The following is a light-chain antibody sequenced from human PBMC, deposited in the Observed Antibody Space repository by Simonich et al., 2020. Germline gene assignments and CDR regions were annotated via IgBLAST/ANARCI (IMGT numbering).Light chain of an antibody. V-gene: IGLV1-44*01. J-gene: IGLJ3*02. CDR2: CNN. CDR3: AAWDDSLNGWV. CDR1: SSNIGSNT. Sequence: QSVLTQPPSASGTPGQRVTISCSGSSSNIGSNTVNWYQQLPGTAPKLLIYCNNQRPPVGPDRFSGSQSGTAASLAISGLQSEDEADYYCAAWDDSLNGWVFGGGTKLTVL.